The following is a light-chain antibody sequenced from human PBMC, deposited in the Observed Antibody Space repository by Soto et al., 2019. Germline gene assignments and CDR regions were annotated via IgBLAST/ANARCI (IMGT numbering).Light chain of an antibody. J-gene: IGKJ2*01. V-gene: IGKV1-39*01. CDR2: AAT. CDR3: QQTYRTPYT. CDR1: QSISTY. Sequence: DIQMTQSPSSLSASVGDRVTITCRASQSISTYLNWYQQKPGKAPKLLISAATSLHSGVPSRFGGSGSGTDFTLTINSLQPEDFATFYCQQTYRTPYTFCQGTKLEIK.